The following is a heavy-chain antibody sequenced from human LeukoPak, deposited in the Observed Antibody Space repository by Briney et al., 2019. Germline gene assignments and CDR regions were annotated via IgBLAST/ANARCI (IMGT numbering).Heavy chain of an antibody. J-gene: IGHJ4*02. CDR3: ARDTYPPQLIDS. Sequence: GGSLRLSCAASGFSFSLYAMNWVRQAPGKGLEWISYIDSGSDDILHADSVRGRFAISRDNAKNTLYLEMNSLRAEDTAVYYCARDTYPPQLIDSWGQGTLVTVSS. CDR1: GFSFSLYA. CDR2: IDSGSDDI. V-gene: IGHV3-21*05. D-gene: IGHD5-18*01.